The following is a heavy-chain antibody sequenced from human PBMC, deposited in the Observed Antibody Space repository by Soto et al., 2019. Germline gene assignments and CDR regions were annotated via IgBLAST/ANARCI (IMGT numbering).Heavy chain of an antibody. D-gene: IGHD2-15*01. J-gene: IGHJ6*02. Sequence: QITLKESGPTLVKPTQTLTLTCTFSGFSLSTSGVGVAWIRQPPGKALEWLALIYWDEDKRYRPSLETRLTIPKDTSKTPVVLTMTNLDSVDTATYYCAYLPCSGGSCYWFSYSGMDVWGPGTTVTVSS. V-gene: IGHV2-5*02. CDR3: AYLPCSGGSCYWFSYSGMDV. CDR1: GFSLSTSGVG. CDR2: IYWDEDK.